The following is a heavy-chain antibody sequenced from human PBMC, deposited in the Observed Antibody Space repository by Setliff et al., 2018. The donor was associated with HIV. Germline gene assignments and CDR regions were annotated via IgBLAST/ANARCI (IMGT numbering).Heavy chain of an antibody. V-gene: IGHV3-72*01. Sequence: GGSLRLSCAASGFTFSDHFMDWVRQAPGKGLEWVARSRNKANTYTTEYGASVKGRFTISRDESKNSLYLQMNSLKTEDTAVYYCARALYYYESSDFYYYYGMDVWGRGTTVTVSS. J-gene: IGHJ6*02. CDR2: SRNKANTYTT. CDR3: ARALYYYESSDFYYYYGMDV. CDR1: GFTFSDHF. D-gene: IGHD3-22*01.